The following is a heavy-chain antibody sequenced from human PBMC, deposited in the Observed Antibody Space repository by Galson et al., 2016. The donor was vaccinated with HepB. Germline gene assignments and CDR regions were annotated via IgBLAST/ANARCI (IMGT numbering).Heavy chain of an antibody. CDR3: ARDVQYRFDS. CDR2: ISTYSGNT. CDR1: GSTFTTSG. V-gene: IGHV1-18*01. Sequence: VKVSCKASGSTFTTSGISWVRQAPGQGLEWMGWISTYSGNTKYAQKFQGGLTLTTDSSTTTAYMELRSLRFDDTALYYCARDVQYRFDSWGQGTLVTVSS. J-gene: IGHJ4*02. D-gene: IGHD2/OR15-2a*01.